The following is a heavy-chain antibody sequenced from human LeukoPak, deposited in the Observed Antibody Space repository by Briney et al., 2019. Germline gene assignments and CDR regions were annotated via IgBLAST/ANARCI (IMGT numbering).Heavy chain of an antibody. D-gene: IGHD2-15*01. CDR3: AKAPVTTCSGAYCYPFDY. Sequence: PGGSLRLSCAASGFTLSSYAMRWVRQGPGKGLEWVSAISFSGNTYHADSVKGRSTISRDSSKNTLYLQMNSLRAGDAAVYYCAKAPVTTCSGAYCYPFDYWSQGTLVTVSS. CDR2: ISFSGNT. J-gene: IGHJ4*02. CDR1: GFTLSSYA. V-gene: IGHV3-23*01.